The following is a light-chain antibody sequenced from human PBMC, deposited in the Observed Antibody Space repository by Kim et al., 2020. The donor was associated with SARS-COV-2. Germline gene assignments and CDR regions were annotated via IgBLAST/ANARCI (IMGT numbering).Light chain of an antibody. CDR2: AAS. CDR3: QLSDTTPA. J-gene: IGKJ4*01. V-gene: IGKV1-39*01. Sequence: LSASVGDRVTITCRTSQSISTFLNWYQHKPGKAPKLLIYAASNLESGVPSRFSGSGSGTDFTLTIDSLQPEDFATYYCQLSDTTPAFGGGTKLEI. CDR1: QSISTF.